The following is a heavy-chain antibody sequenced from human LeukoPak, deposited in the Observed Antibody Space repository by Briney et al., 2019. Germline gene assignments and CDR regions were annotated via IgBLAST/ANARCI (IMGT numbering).Heavy chain of an antibody. V-gene: IGHV3-23*01. CDR2: ISGSGGST. CDR1: GFSFSSYA. D-gene: IGHD6-19*01. CDR3: AKDAERVAVTGHLDY. J-gene: IGHJ4*02. Sequence: PGGSLGLSCASSGFSFSSYAMNWVRQAPGKGLEWVSAISGSGGSTSYAVSVKARFTISRDNSKNTLFLQMNSLRAEDTAVYYCAKDAERVAVTGHLDYWGQGTLVTVSS.